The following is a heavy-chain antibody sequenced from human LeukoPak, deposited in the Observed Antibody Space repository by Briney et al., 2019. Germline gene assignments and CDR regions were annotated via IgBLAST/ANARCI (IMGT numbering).Heavy chain of an antibody. CDR1: GGSFTDYY. J-gene: IGHJ3*02. D-gene: IGHD4-11*01. CDR3: ASPIYGNYTENGFDI. Sequence: TSETLSLTCAVYGGSFTDYYWGWIRQPPGKGLEWIGEINHSRSTNYNPSLKSRVTILVDTSKNQFSLKLNSVTAADTAVYYCASPIYGNYTENGFDIWGQGTMVTVSS. CDR2: INHSRST. V-gene: IGHV4-34*01.